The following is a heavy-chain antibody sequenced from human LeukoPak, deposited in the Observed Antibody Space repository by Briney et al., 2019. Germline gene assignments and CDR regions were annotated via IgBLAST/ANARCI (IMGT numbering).Heavy chain of an antibody. J-gene: IGHJ4*02. D-gene: IGHD2-21*01. CDR1: GYTFTGYY. CDR2: INPNSGGT. CDR3: ARSVVIADGFDY. Sequence: ASVKVSCKTSGYTFTGYYMHWVRQAPGQGLEWMGWINPNSGGTNYAQNFQGRVTMTRDTSISSAYMELSRLRSDDTAVYYCARSVVIADGFDYWGQGTLVTVSS. V-gene: IGHV1-2*02.